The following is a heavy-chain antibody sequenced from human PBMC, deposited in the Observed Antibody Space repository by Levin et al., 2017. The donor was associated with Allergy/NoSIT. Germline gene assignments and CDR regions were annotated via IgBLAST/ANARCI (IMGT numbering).Heavy chain of an antibody. J-gene: IGHJ4*02. CDR2: TYYRSKWYN. CDR1: GDSVSSNSAS. V-gene: IGHV6-1*01. D-gene: IGHD6-13*01. CDR3: ARGVWSIAAAALDY. Sequence: SQTLSLTCAISGDSVSSNSASWNWIRQSPSRGLEWLGRTYYRSKWYNEYAVSVKSRITINPDTSKNQFSLQLKSVTPEDTAVYYCARGVWSIAAAALDYWGQGTLVTVSS.